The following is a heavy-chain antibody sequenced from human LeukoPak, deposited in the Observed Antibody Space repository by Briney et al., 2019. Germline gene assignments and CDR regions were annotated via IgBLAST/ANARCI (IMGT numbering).Heavy chain of an antibody. J-gene: IGHJ5*02. Sequence: SETLSLTCTVSGGSISSSNYYWGWIRQPPGKGLEWIGSIYYSGSTYYNPSLKSRVTISVDTSKNQFSLKLSSVTAADTAVYYCARQPGYSYGLNCFDPWGQGTLVTVPS. D-gene: IGHD5-18*01. CDR1: GGSISSSNYY. V-gene: IGHV4-39*01. CDR2: IYYSGST. CDR3: ARQPGYSYGLNCFDP.